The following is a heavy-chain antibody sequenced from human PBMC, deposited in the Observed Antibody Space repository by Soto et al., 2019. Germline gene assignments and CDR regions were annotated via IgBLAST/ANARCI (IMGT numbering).Heavy chain of an antibody. CDR2: ISAYNGNT. D-gene: IGHD3-10*01. J-gene: IGHJ6*02. V-gene: IGHV1-18*01. CDR1: GYTFTSYG. Sequence: QVRLVQSGAEVKKPGASVKVSCKASGYTFTSYGVTWVRQAPGLGLEWMGRISAYNGNTNYAQKLQGRVTMTTDTSTSTAYMELGSLSSDDTAVYYCARGRYYGSGSFSYYYYYYGMDVWGQGTTVTVSS. CDR3: ARGRYYGSGSFSYYYYYYGMDV.